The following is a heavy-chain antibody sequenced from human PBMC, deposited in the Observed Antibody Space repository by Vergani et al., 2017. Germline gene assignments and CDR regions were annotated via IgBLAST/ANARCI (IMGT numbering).Heavy chain of an antibody. V-gene: IGHV3-21*04. CDR1: GFTFSTFG. CDR2: ISVSSTYI. Sequence: EVQVVESGGGLVKPGGSLRLSCADSGFTFSTFGMNWVRQAPGKGLEWVSSISVSSTYISYTDSVQGRFTISRDNAKNSLFLQMNSLRAEDTAVYFCAKANPRNSGYDYLYYYHAMDVWGQGTTVTVSS. CDR3: AKANPRNSGYDYLYYYHAMDV. D-gene: IGHD5-12*01. J-gene: IGHJ6*01.